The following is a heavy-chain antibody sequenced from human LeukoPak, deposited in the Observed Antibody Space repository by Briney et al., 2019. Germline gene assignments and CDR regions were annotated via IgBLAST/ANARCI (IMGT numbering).Heavy chain of an antibody. Sequence: GGSLRLSCAASGFTFSSYAMSWVRQAPGKGLEWVSAISGSGGSTYYADSVKGRFTISRDNSKNTLYLQMNSLRAEDTAVYYCAKAGYDFWSGPGGYYYGMDVWRQGTTVTVSS. J-gene: IGHJ6*02. CDR2: ISGSGGST. V-gene: IGHV3-23*01. D-gene: IGHD3-3*01. CDR1: GFTFSSYA. CDR3: AKAGYDFWSGPGGYYYGMDV.